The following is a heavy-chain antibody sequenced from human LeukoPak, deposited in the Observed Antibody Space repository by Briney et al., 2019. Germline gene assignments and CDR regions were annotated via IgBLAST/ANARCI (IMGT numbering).Heavy chain of an antibody. D-gene: IGHD3-16*01. Sequence: GESLKISCKGSGYSFTSYWIGWVRQMPGKGLEWMGIIYPGDSDSKYSRSFQGQVTTSADKSINTAYLQWSSLKASDTAMYYCARRLGGADVFDIWGQGTMVTVSS. CDR3: ARRLGGADVFDI. J-gene: IGHJ3*02. CDR1: GYSFTSYW. CDR2: IYPGDSDS. V-gene: IGHV5-51*01.